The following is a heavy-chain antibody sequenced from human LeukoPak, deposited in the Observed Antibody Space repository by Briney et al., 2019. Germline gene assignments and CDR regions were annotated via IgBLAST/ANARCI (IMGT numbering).Heavy chain of an antibody. CDR2: IYYSGST. V-gene: IGHV4-61*01. Sequence: KPSETLSLTCTVSGGSVSSGSYYWSWIRQPPGKGLEWIGYIYYSGSTNYNPSLKSRVTISVDTSKNQFSLKLSSVTAADTAVYYCAREVTTYYYDSSGYWSVKGQASHSTFDYWGQGTLVTVSS. CDR3: AREVTTYYYDSSGYWSVKGQASHSTFDY. CDR1: GGSVSSGSYY. D-gene: IGHD3-22*01. J-gene: IGHJ4*02.